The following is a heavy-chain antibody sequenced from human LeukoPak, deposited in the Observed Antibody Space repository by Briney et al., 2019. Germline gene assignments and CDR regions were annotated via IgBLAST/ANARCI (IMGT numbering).Heavy chain of an antibody. V-gene: IGHV4-39*01. CDR2: IRYSGST. CDR1: GGSISSNTYS. D-gene: IGHD5/OR15-5a*01. Sequence: WETLSLTCNVSGGSISSNTYSWGWIRRPPGKGLEWIGSIRYSGSTYYNPSLKSRVTISVDTSKNQFSLNLSSLTAADTAVYYCATSDTVSTYNWFDPWGQGTLVTVS. CDR3: ATSDTVSTYNWFDP. J-gene: IGHJ5*02.